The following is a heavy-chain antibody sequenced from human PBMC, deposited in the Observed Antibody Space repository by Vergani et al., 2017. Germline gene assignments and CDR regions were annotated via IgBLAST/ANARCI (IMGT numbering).Heavy chain of an antibody. CDR2: IIPIFGTS. D-gene: IGHD3/OR15-3a*01. V-gene: IGHV1-69*06. CDR1: RGTFSSYA. J-gene: IGHJ4*02. CDR3: ARDCTEGTGGFDY. Sequence: QVQQVQSGAEVKKPGSSVKVSCKAPRGTFSSYAISWVRQAPGQGLEWMGGIIPIFGTSNYAQKFQGRVTITADKSTSTAYMELSSLRAEDTAVYYCARDCTEGTGGFDYWGQGTLVTVSS.